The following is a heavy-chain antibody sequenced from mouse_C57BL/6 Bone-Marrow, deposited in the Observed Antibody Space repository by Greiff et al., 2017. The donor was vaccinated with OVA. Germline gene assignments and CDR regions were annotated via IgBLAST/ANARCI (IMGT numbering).Heavy chain of an antibody. Sequence: VQLQQSGAELVRPGASVKLSCTASGFTFKDDSMHWVKQRPEQGLEWIGGIDPENGDADYASKFQGKATMTADTSSNTAYLQLSSLTSEDTAVYYCTSKDDFVSCCYFDYWGQGTTLTVSS. J-gene: IGHJ2*01. D-gene: IGHD2-13*01. CDR3: TSKDDFVSCCYFDY. CDR2: IDPENGDA. V-gene: IGHV14-4*01. CDR1: GFTFKDDS.